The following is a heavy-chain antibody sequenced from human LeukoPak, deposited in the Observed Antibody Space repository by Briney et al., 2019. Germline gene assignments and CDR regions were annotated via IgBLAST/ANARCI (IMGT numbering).Heavy chain of an antibody. CDR1: GFTFSSCS. CDR3: ANYYDFWSGYIDY. V-gene: IGHV3-48*01. CDR2: ISSGSSSI. D-gene: IGHD3-3*01. J-gene: IGHJ4*02. Sequence: GGSLRLSCAASGFTFSSCSMNWVRQAPGKGLEWVSYISSGSSSIYYADSVKGRFTISRDNSKNTLYLQMNSLRAEDTAVYYCANYYDFWSGYIDYWGQGTLVTVSS.